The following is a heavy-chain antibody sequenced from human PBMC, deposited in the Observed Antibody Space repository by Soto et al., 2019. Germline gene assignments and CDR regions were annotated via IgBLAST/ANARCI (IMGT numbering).Heavy chain of an antibody. CDR3: ARGSITMIRGED. Sequence: SETLSLTCTVSGGSISSGGYYWTWIRQHPAKGLEWIGHIYYSGSTYYNPSLKSRVTISLDTPKNQFSLKLSSVTAADTAVYYCARGSITMIRGEDWGQGTTVTVSS. D-gene: IGHD3-10*01. CDR2: IYYSGST. V-gene: IGHV4-31*03. J-gene: IGHJ6*02. CDR1: GGSISSGGYY.